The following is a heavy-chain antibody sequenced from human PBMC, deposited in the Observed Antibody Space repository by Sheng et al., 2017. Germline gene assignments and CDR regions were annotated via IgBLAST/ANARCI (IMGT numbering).Heavy chain of an antibody. Sequence: VQLVQSGAEVQKPGASVKVSCKASGYNFNIYAISWVRQAPGQGLEWMGWISSSNSNTDYAQKLQDRVTLTTDTSTSTAYMELRSLRSDDTAVYYCARGLMITFGGVIVRSEGWDYWGQGTLVTVSS. J-gene: IGHJ4*02. V-gene: IGHV1-18*01. CDR2: ISSSNSNT. CDR1: GYNFNIYA. CDR3: ARGLMITFGGVIVRSEGWDY. D-gene: IGHD3-16*02.